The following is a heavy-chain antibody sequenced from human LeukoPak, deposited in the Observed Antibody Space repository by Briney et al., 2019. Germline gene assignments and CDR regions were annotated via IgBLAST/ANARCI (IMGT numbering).Heavy chain of an antibody. CDR3: ARSLYGDYMFGY. CDR1: GGSISSGGYP. Sequence: SETLSLTCAVSGGSISSGGYPWNWIRQPPGKGLEWIGYYHSGSTYYNPSLKSRVTISVDKSKNQFSLNLSSVTAADTAMYYCARSLYGDYMFGYWGQGTLVTVSS. D-gene: IGHD4-17*01. CDR2: YHSGST. V-gene: IGHV4-30-2*01. J-gene: IGHJ4*02.